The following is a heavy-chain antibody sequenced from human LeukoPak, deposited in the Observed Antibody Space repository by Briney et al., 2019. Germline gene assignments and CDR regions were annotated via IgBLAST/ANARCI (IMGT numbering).Heavy chain of an antibody. D-gene: IGHD4-17*01. CDR3: ARMTTGHDY. CDR2: VNHSGYT. Sequence: SETLSLTCGVSGTSFTSYYWSWIRQTPGKGLEWIGEVNHSGYTNMNPSLKSRVTISVDTSKNQFSLMMTSVTAADTAIYFCARMTTGHDYWGQGTLVTVSS. V-gene: IGHV4-34*01. CDR1: GTSFTSYY. J-gene: IGHJ4*02.